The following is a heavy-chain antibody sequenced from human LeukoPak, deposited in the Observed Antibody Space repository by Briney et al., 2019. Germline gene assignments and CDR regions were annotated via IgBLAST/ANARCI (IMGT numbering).Heavy chain of an antibody. Sequence: ASVKVSCKASGYTFTSYGISWVRQAPGQGLEWMGWISAYNGNTNYAQKPQGRVTMTTDTSTSTAYMELRSLRSDDTAVYYCARDLYSGSYSWFDPWGQGTLVTVSS. J-gene: IGHJ5*02. V-gene: IGHV1-18*01. CDR3: ARDLYSGSYSWFDP. CDR2: ISAYNGNT. D-gene: IGHD1-26*01. CDR1: GYTFTSYG.